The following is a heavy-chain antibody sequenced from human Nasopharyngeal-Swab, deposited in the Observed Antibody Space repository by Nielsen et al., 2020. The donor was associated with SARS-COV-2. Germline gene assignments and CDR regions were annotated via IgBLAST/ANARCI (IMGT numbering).Heavy chain of an antibody. D-gene: IGHD4-17*01. CDR3: ARAQTTVTPPLDY. J-gene: IGHJ4*02. CDR1: GFTFSSYT. Sequence: GASLKISCEASGFTFSSYTMNWVRQAPGKGLEWVSSVTSSSTYIYYADSVKGRFTISRDNAKNSLYLQMISLRAEDTAVYYCARAQTTVTPPLDYWGQGTLVTVSS. CDR2: VTSSSTYI. V-gene: IGHV3-21*01.